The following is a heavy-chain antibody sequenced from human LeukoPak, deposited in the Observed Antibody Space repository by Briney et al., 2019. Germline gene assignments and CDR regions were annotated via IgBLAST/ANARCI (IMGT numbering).Heavy chain of an antibody. V-gene: IGHV3-23*01. CDR1: GFTFNNYA. J-gene: IGHJ4*02. D-gene: IGHD4-17*01. CDR2: ISGGGETT. Sequence: PGGSLRLSCAASGFTFNNYAMNWVRQAPGKGLEWVSSISGGGETTYYADSAKGRFTISGDNPQNTLYLQMNSLRAEDTAVYYCARDYADYVGYFFFDYWGQGTLVTVSS. CDR3: ARDYADYVGYFFFDY.